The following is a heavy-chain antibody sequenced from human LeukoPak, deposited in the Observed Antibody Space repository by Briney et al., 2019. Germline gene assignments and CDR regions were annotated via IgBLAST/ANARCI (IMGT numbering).Heavy chain of an antibody. CDR2: IIPILGIA. CDR3: ARDAVRGVIYY. Sequence: ASVKVSCKASGGTFSSYAISWVRQAPGQGLEWMGRIIPILGIANYAQKFQGRVTITADKSTSTAYMELSSLRSEDTAVYYCARDAVRGVIYYWGQGTLVTVSS. CDR1: GGTFSSYA. J-gene: IGHJ4*02. V-gene: IGHV1-69*04. D-gene: IGHD3-10*01.